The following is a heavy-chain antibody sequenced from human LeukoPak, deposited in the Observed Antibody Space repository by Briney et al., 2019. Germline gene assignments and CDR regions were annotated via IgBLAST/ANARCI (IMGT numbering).Heavy chain of an antibody. Sequence: PSETLSLTCTVSGGSISSSSYYWGWIRQPPGKGLEWIGSIYYSGSTYYNPSLKSRVTISVDTSKNQFSLKLSSVTAADTAVYYCARGINCSSTSCSHYYYYYMDVWGKGTTVTVSS. V-gene: IGHV4-39*07. J-gene: IGHJ6*03. D-gene: IGHD2-2*01. CDR2: IYYSGST. CDR3: ARGINCSSTSCSHYYYYYMDV. CDR1: GGSISSSSYY.